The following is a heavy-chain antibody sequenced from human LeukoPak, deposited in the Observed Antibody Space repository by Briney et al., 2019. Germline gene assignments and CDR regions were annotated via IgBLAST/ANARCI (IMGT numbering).Heavy chain of an antibody. Sequence: SETLSLTCTVSGGSISSSSYYWGWIRQPPGKGLEWIGSIYSSGSTYYNPSLKSRVTISVDTSKNQFSLKLSSVTAADTAVYYCARHSYDILTGYYIPPFDYWGQGTLVTVSS. J-gene: IGHJ4*02. CDR2: IYSSGST. CDR3: ARHSYDILTGYYIPPFDY. V-gene: IGHV4-39*01. CDR1: GGSISSSSYY. D-gene: IGHD3-9*01.